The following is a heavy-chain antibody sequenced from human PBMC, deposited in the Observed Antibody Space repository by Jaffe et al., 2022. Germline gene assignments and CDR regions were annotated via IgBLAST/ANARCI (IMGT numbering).Heavy chain of an antibody. D-gene: IGHD1-26*01. CDR3: AKANSYPSGSYHYAPHDAFDI. Sequence: QVQLVESGGGVVQPGGSLRLSCAASGFTFSSYGMHWVRQAPGKGLEWVAFIRYDGSNKYYADSVKGRFTISRDNSKNTLYLQMNSLRAEDTAVYYCAKANSYPSGSYHYAPHDAFDIWGQGTMVTVSS. V-gene: IGHV3-30*02. J-gene: IGHJ3*02. CDR1: GFTFSSYG. CDR2: IRYDGSNK.